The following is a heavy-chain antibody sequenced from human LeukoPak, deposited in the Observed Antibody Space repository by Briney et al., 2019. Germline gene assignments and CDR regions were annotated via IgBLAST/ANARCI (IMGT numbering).Heavy chain of an antibody. CDR1: GYTFSGYA. CDR2: ISAYNGNT. J-gene: IGHJ4*02. Sequence: ASVKVSCKVSGYTFSGYAISWLRQAPGQGLEWMGWISAYNGNTNYAQKFQGRVTMTTDTSTSTLYMEVRSLRSDDTAVYYCARDPGHKSVVYWEQGTLVTVSS. V-gene: IGHV1-18*01. CDR3: ARDPGHKSVVY. D-gene: IGHD2-21*01.